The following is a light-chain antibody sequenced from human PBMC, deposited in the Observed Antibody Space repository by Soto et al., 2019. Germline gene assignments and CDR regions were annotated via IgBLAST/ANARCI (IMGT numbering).Light chain of an antibody. V-gene: IGLV2-8*01. Sequence: QSVLTQPASASGSPGQSVTISCTGTSSDVGTYDYVSWYQQHPGKAPKLLIHEVTNRPSGVPDRFSGSKSGNTASLTVSGLQADDEADYYCSSHATSNTLVFGAGTKLTVL. CDR3: SSHATSNTLV. CDR2: EVT. J-gene: IGLJ2*01. CDR1: SSDVGTYDY.